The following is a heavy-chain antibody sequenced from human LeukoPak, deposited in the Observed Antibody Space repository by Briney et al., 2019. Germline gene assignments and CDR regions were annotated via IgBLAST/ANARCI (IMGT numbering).Heavy chain of an antibody. CDR3: SKYCPQYYDSSGYGTYLYFDY. Sequence: ASVKVSCKASGYTFTSYGISWVRQAPGQGLEWMGWISAYSGKKNYVQNVKGRVTMTTDTSTNPAYMELKNLRADDTAVYYCSKYCPQYYDSSGYGTYLYFDYWGQGTLVTVSS. CDR1: GYTFTSYG. D-gene: IGHD3-22*01. V-gene: IGHV1-18*01. CDR2: ISAYSGKK. J-gene: IGHJ4*02.